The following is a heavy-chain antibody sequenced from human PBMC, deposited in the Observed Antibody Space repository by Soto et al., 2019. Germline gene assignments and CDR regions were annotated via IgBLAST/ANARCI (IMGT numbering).Heavy chain of an antibody. D-gene: IGHD4-4*01. Sequence: SGPTLVNPTQTLTLTCTFSGFSLTTVGMHVSWIRRPPGKALEWLARIDWDDDKWYSPSMKTRLTISKDTSKNRVVLTMTNMDPVDTATYYCARMTTTHSFAFWGQGTLVTVSS. CDR3: ARMTTTHSFAF. V-gene: IGHV2-70*04. CDR1: GFSLTTVGMH. CDR2: IDWDDDK. J-gene: IGHJ4*02.